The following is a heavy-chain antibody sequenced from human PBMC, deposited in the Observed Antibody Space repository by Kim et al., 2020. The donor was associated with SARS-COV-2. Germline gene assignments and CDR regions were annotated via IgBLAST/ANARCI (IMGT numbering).Heavy chain of an antibody. V-gene: IGHV4-39*01. CDR1: GGSISSSSYY. J-gene: IGHJ4*02. Sequence: SETLSLTCTVSGGSISSSSYYWGWIRQPPGKGLEWIGSIYYSGSTYYNPSLKSRVTISVDTSKNQFSLKLSSVTAADTAVYYCARQNDSSGYSHYFDYWGQGTLVTVSS. CDR3: ARQNDSSGYSHYFDY. CDR2: IYYSGST. D-gene: IGHD3-22*01.